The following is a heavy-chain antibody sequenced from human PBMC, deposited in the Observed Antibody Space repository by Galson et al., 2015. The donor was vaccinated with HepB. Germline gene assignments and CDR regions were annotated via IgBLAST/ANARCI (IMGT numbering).Heavy chain of an antibody. CDR3: AREGGTDTAMVTCDY. CDR2: IGTGGDT. CDR1: GFTFSGSE. Sequence: SLRLSCAASGFTFSGSEFHWVRQVIGKGLEWVSAIGTGGDTYYPDSVKGRFTISRDNSKNTLYLQMNSLRAEDTAVYYCAREGGTDTAMVTCDYWGQGTLVTVSS. V-gene: IGHV3-13*04. J-gene: IGHJ4*02. D-gene: IGHD5-18*01.